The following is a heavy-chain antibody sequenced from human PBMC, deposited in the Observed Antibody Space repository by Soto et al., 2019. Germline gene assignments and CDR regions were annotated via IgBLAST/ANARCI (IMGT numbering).Heavy chain of an antibody. J-gene: IGHJ4*02. Sequence: PGGSLRLSCAASGFTFSSYAMSWVRQAPGKGLEWVSAISGSGGSTYYADSVKGRFTISRDNSKNTLYLQMNSLRAEDTAVYYCAKDLARATLIVVVLTCFDYWGQGTLVPVYS. CDR1: GFTFSSYA. CDR2: ISGSGGST. D-gene: IGHD3-22*01. V-gene: IGHV3-23*01. CDR3: AKDLARATLIVVVLTCFDY.